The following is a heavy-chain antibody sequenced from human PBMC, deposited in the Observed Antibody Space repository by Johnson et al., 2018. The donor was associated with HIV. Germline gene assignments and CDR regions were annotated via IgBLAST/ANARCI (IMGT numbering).Heavy chain of an antibody. Sequence: MQLVESGGGVVQPGRSLRLSCAASGFTVSTNYMSWVRQAPGKGLEWVSVIYSGGSTYYADSVKGRFTISRDNSKNTLYLQMNSLRADDTAVYYCARKGDAFDIWGQGTMVTVSS. J-gene: IGHJ3*02. CDR2: IYSGGST. V-gene: IGHV3-53*01. CDR3: ARKGDAFDI. CDR1: GFTVSTNY.